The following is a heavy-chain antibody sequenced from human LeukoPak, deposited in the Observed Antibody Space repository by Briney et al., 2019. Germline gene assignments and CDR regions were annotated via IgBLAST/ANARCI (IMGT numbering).Heavy chain of an antibody. D-gene: IGHD2-2*01. CDR1: GYTFTGYY. CDR2: INPSGGST. CDR3: AREGAAAPLYY. Sequence: ASVKVSCKASGYTFTGYYMHWVRQAPGQGLEWMGIINPSGGSTSYAQKFQGRVTMTRDMSTSTVYMELSSLRSEDTAVYYCAREGAAAPLYYWGQGTLVTVSS. V-gene: IGHV1-46*01. J-gene: IGHJ4*02.